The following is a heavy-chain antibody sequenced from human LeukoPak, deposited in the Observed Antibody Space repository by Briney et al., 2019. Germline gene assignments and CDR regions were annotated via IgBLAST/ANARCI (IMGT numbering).Heavy chain of an antibody. Sequence: ASVKVSCKTSGYTFTDYYMHWVRQAPGQGLEWMGWINPNSGGTNYAQKFQGRVTMTRDTSISTAYMELSSLRSEDTAVYYCARGRIDYGGADYWGQGTLVTVSS. CDR1: GYTFTDYY. V-gene: IGHV1-2*02. CDR3: ARGRIDYGGADY. D-gene: IGHD4-23*01. CDR2: INPNSGGT. J-gene: IGHJ4*02.